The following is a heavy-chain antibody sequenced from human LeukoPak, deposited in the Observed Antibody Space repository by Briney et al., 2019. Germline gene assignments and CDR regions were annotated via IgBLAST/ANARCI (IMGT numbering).Heavy chain of an antibody. CDR1: GFTFSSYS. Sequence: GGSLRLSCAASGFTFSSYSMNWVRQAPGKGLEWVSSISSSSSYIYYADSVKGRFTISRDNAKNSLYLQMNSLRAEDTAVYYCARATYYYDSSGRLGWFDPWGQGTLVTVSS. D-gene: IGHD3-22*01. J-gene: IGHJ5*02. V-gene: IGHV3-21*01. CDR3: ARATYYYDSSGRLGWFDP. CDR2: ISSSSSYI.